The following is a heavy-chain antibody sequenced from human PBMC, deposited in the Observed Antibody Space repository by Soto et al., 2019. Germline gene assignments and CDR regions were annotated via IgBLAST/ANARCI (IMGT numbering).Heavy chain of an antibody. V-gene: IGHV3-23*01. J-gene: IGHJ3*02. D-gene: IGHD1-7*01. CDR3: AKCMQAYWNYDAHHI. CDR2: ITATGGTT. Sequence: EVTLLESGGGLVQLGGSLRLSCAASGFTFSTYSMTWVRQAPGKGLEWVAHITATGGTTYYVDSVKGRFTISRDTSRNTLFLQMNSLRAEDTAIYYCAKCMQAYWNYDAHHIWGQGTMVTVSS. CDR1: GFTFSTYS.